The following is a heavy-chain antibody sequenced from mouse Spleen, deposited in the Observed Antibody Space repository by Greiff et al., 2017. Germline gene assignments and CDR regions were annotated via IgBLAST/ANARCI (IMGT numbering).Heavy chain of an antibody. CDR1: GFTFSSYG. J-gene: IGHJ2*01. V-gene: IGHV5-9-2*01. CDR2: ISGGGSYT. D-gene: IGHD1-1*01. CDR3: ERQGYYYGSRENYFDY. Sequence: EVQLVESGGGLVKPGGSLKLSCAASGFTFSSYGMSWVRQTPEKRLEWVATISGGGSYTYYPDSVKGRFTISRDNAKNNLYLQMSSLRSEDTALYYCERQGYYYGSRENYFDYWGQGTTLTVSS.